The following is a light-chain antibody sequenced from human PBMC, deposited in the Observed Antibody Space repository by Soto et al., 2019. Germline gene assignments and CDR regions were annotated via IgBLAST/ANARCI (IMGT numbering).Light chain of an antibody. CDR3: ASYTISSTRV. Sequence: QSALTQPASVXXXXXXXXXXSCTGSNSDVGAYNYVSWYQQHPGKAPKLIIYEVNNRPSGVSHRFSGSKSGNTASLTISGLQADDEADYYCASYTISSTRVFGGGTKLTVL. CDR2: EVN. CDR1: NSDVGAYNY. J-gene: IGLJ3*02. V-gene: IGLV2-14*01.